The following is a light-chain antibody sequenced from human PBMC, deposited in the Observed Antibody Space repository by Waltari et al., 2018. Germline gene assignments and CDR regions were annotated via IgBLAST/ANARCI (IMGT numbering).Light chain of an antibody. CDR3: SSYTSGNTVI. Sequence: QSALTQPASVSGSPGQSITISCTGTSSDVGGYNYVSWYQQHPGKAPKVMIYDVSNRSSGVSMRFSGSKSGNTASLTISGLQAEDEAEYYCSSYTSGNTVIFGGGTKLTVL. CDR1: SSDVGGYNY. CDR2: DVS. V-gene: IGLV2-14*03. J-gene: IGLJ2*01.